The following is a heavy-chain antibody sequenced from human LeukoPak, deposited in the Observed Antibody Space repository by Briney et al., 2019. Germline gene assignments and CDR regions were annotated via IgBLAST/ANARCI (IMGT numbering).Heavy chain of an antibody. J-gene: IGHJ5*02. Sequence: ASVKVSCKASGGTFSSYAISWVRQAPGKGLEWMGGIIPIFGTANYAQKFQGRVTITADESTSTAYMELSSLRSEDTAVYYCARKSTGSYDFWSGYSRNWFDPWGQGTLVTVSS. D-gene: IGHD3-3*01. CDR3: ARKSTGSYDFWSGYSRNWFDP. CDR2: IIPIFGTA. V-gene: IGHV1-69*13. CDR1: GGTFSSYA.